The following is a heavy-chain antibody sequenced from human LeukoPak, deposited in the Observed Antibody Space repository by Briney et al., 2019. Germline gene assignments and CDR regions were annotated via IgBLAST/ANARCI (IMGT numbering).Heavy chain of an antibody. CDR3: AINGGGDSGYGNFDY. CDR1: GFTFSSSA. Sequence: GGSLRLSCAASGFTFSSSAMSWVRQAPGKGLEWVSSISGSGGSPYYADSVKGRFTISRNNSKNTLYLQTNSLRAEDTALYYCAINGGGDSGYGNFDYWGQGTLVTVSS. D-gene: IGHD5-12*01. J-gene: IGHJ4*02. CDR2: ISGSGGSP. V-gene: IGHV3-23*01.